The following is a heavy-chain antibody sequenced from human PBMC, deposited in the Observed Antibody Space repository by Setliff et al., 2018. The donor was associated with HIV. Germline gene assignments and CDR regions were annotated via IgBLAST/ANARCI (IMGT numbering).Heavy chain of an antibody. J-gene: IGHJ6*03. Sequence: SETLSLTCTVSGGSISSTYWSWIRQHPGKGLEWIGYIYYSGSTYYNPSLKSRVTISVDTSKNQFSLKLSSVTAADTAVYYCARVYYYGSPHMDVWGKGTTVTVSS. CDR3: ARVYYYGSPHMDV. CDR1: GGSISSTY. V-gene: IGHV4-59*06. D-gene: IGHD3-10*01. CDR2: IYYSGST.